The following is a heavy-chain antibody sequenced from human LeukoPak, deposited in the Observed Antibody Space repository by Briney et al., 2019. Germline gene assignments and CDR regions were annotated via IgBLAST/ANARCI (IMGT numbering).Heavy chain of an antibody. CDR2: ITGDGGGT. Sequence: PGGSLRLSCAASGFTFSNYAMTWVRLVPGKGLEWVSSITGDGGGTSFADSVRSRFTVSRDNSKNTLYLQMYSPRAEDTAIYYCGRDPNGDYVGAFDFWGQGTLVTVSS. CDR3: GRDPNGDYVGAFDF. J-gene: IGHJ3*01. D-gene: IGHD4-17*01. V-gene: IGHV3-23*01. CDR1: GFTFSNYA.